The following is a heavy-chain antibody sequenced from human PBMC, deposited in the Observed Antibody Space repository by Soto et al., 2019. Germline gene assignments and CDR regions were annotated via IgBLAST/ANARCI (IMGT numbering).Heavy chain of an antibody. J-gene: IGHJ6*02. CDR1: GYTFTSFY. V-gene: IGHV1-46*01. CDR3: ASSPACSSSWYGIPPDPSHGMDV. Sequence: QMQLVQSGAEVKRPGASVRVSCKSSGYTFTSFYIHWVRQAPGQGLEWMGIINPSGGITNFAQRFQGKFTMNRDMSTNTNYMELSSMKSDDTAVYYCASSPACSSSWYGIPPDPSHGMDVWGQETTVTVS. CDR2: INPSGGIT. D-gene: IGHD6-13*01.